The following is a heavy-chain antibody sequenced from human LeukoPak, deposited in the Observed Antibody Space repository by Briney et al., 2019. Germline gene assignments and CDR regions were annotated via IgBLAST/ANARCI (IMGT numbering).Heavy chain of an antibody. CDR3: ARELWPNNWFDP. Sequence: ASVKVSCKASGYTFTSYDINWVRQATGQGLEWMGWVNPNSGNTGYAQKFRGRVTMTRNTSISTAYMELSSLRSEDTAVYYCARELWPNNWFDPWGQGTLVTVSS. J-gene: IGHJ5*02. CDR1: GYTFTSYD. V-gene: IGHV1-8*01. D-gene: IGHD5-18*01. CDR2: VNPNSGNT.